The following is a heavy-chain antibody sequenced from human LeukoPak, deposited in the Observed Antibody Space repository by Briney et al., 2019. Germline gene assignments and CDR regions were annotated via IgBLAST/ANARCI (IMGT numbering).Heavy chain of an antibody. CDR2: MWYDGSNE. J-gene: IGHJ6*02. V-gene: IGHV3-33*01. Sequence: GGSLRLSCAESGFTFSNYGMHWVRQAPGKGLEWVAVMWYDGSNEYYADSVKGRFTISRDNSKNTLYLQMNSLRAEDTAVYYCARKSSSWIGMDVWGQGTTVTVSS. D-gene: IGHD6-13*01. CDR1: GFTFSNYG. CDR3: ARKSSSWIGMDV.